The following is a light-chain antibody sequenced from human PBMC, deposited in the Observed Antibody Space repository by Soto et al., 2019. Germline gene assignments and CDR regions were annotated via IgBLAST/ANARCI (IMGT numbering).Light chain of an antibody. Sequence: QSVLTQPPSESGTPVQRVTISCSGSRSNIGSNTVNWYQQLPGTAPKFLIYSNNQRPSGVPKRFSGSKSGTSASLAISGLQSEDEADYYCATWDDSLNGHVVFGGGTKVTVL. J-gene: IGLJ2*01. V-gene: IGLV1-44*01. CDR3: ATWDDSLNGHVV. CDR2: SNN. CDR1: RSNIGSNT.